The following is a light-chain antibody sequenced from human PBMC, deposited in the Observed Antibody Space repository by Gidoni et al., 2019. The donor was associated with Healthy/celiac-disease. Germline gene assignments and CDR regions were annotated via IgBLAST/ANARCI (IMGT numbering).Light chain of an antibody. J-gene: IGKJ4*01. V-gene: IGKV3-11*01. CDR2: DAS. CDR3: QQRSNWPQVT. Sequence: EIVLTQSPATLPLSPGERATLSCRASQSVSSYLAWYQQKPGQAPRLLIYDASNRATGIPARFSGSGSGKDFTLTISSLEPEDFAVYYCQQRSNWPQVTFGGGTKVEIK. CDR1: QSVSSY.